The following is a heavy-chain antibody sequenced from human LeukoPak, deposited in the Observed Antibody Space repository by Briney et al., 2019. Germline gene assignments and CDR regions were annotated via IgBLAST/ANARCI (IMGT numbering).Heavy chain of an antibody. CDR1: GGTFSSYA. J-gene: IGHJ6*03. V-gene: IGHV1-69*13. CDR2: IIPIFGTA. D-gene: IGHD2-2*01. Sequence: RASVKVSCKASGGTFSSYAISWVRQAPGQGLEWMGGIIPIFGTANYAQKFQGRVTITADESMSTAYMELSSLRSEDTAVYYCATQIVVVPAAQKNDYYYYYMDVWGKGTTVTVSS. CDR3: ATQIVVVPAAQKNDYYYYYMDV.